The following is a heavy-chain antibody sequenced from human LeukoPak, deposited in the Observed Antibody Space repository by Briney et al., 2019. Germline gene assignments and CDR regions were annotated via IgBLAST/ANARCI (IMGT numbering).Heavy chain of an antibody. V-gene: IGHV3-30*03. CDR1: GFTFSNTD. D-gene: IGHD3-16*01. Sequence: GGSLRLSCAASGFTFSNTDIHWVRQAPGKGLEWVAIISYDGSDKYYADSVKGRFTISRDNSKNTLYMQMNSLRAEDTAVYYCAGGGNSRHHFDYWGQGTLVTVSS. CDR3: AGGGNSRHHFDY. J-gene: IGHJ4*02. CDR2: ISYDGSDK.